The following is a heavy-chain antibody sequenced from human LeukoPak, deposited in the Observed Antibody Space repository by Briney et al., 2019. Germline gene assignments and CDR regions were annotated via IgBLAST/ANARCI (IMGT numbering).Heavy chain of an antibody. CDR3: ARLYVLRYFDWSADAFDI. CDR1: GFTFSDYY. Sequence: GGSLRLSCAASGFTFSDYYMSWIRQAPGKGLEWVSYISSSSSYTNYADSVKGRFSISRDNAKRSLYLQMNSLRAEDTAVYYCARLYVLRYFDWSADAFDIWGQGTMVTVSS. J-gene: IGHJ3*02. V-gene: IGHV3-11*06. CDR2: ISSSSSYT. D-gene: IGHD3-9*01.